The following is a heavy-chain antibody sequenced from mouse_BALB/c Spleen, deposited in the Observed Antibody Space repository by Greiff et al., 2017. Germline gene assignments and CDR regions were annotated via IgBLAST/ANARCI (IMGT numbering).Heavy chain of an antibody. Sequence: QVQLQQSGPELVRPGVSVKISCKGSSYTFTDYAMHWVKQSHAKSLEWIGVISTYYGNTNYNQKFKGKATMTVDKSSSTAYMELARLTSEDSAVYYCARQGYRETYYFDYWGQGTTLTVSS. J-gene: IGHJ2*01. V-gene: IGHV1-67*01. CDR1: SYTFTDYA. CDR3: ARQGYRETYYFDY. CDR2: ISTYYGNT. D-gene: IGHD2-14*01.